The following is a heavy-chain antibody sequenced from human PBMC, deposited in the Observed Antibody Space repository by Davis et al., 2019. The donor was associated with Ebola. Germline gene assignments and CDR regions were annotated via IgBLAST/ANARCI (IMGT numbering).Heavy chain of an antibody. J-gene: IGHJ4*02. V-gene: IGHV3-23*01. D-gene: IGHD3-16*02. Sequence: PGGSLRLSCAGSGFTFSSFAMNWVRQAPGKGLEWVSAVSRDGGGTYYADSVKGRFTISRDNSKNTLYLQLDSLRAEDTAVYYCATAPGGSYRYWFDYWGQGTLLTVSS. CDR1: GFTFSSFA. CDR2: VSRDGGGT. CDR3: ATAPGGSYRYWFDY.